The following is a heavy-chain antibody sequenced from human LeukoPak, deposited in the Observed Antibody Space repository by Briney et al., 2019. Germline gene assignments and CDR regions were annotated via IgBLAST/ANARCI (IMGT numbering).Heavy chain of an antibody. CDR2: ISTYNGDT. J-gene: IGHJ4*02. CDR3: AKAPNYSGSASPLFEY. CDR1: GYTFPTYG. D-gene: IGHD3-10*01. V-gene: IGHV1-18*01. Sequence: GASVKVSCKASGYTFPTYGINWVRQAPGQGLEWMGWISTYNGDTRYAQKVQGRVTMTTDTSTSTAYMELRSLRSDDTAVYYCAKAPNYSGSASPLFEYWGQGTLFTVSS.